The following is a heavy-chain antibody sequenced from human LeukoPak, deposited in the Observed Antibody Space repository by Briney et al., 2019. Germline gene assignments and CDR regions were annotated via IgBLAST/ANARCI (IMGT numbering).Heavy chain of an antibody. CDR1: GGSFSGYY. CDR3: ARDYDVLTAYPPTQLFDP. CDR2: INHSGST. Sequence: PSETLSLTCAVYGGSFSGYYWSWIRQPPGKGLEWIGEINHSGSTNYNPSLKSRITISLDTSKNQFSLKLSSVTAADTAVYYCARDYDVLTAYPPTQLFDPWGQGTLVTVSS. D-gene: IGHD3-9*01. V-gene: IGHV4-34*01. J-gene: IGHJ5*02.